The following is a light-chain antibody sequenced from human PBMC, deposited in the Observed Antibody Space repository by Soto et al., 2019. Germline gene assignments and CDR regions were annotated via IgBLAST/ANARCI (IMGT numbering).Light chain of an antibody. CDR2: DAS. V-gene: IGKV3-11*01. J-gene: IGKJ5*01. CDR1: QSVSNA. Sequence: EIVLTQSPATLSLSPGERATISCRASQSVSNALAWYQQKPGQPPRLLMYDASNRATGIPARFSGSGSGTDFTLTISSLEPEDFAIYYCQQRSNWPPSITFGQGTHWRL. CDR3: QQRSNWPPSIT.